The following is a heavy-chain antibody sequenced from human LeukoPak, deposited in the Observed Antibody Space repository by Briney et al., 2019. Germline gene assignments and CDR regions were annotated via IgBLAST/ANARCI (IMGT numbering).Heavy chain of an antibody. CDR3: ARGGATVTTSPDFDY. CDR2: IYTSGST. Sequence: SETLSLTCTVSGGSISSGSYYWSWIRQPAGKGLEWIGRIYTSGSTNYNPSLKSRVTISVDTSKNQFSLKLSSVTAADTAVYYCARGGATVTTSPDFDYWGQGTPVTVSS. V-gene: IGHV4-61*02. D-gene: IGHD4-11*01. CDR1: GGSISSGSYY. J-gene: IGHJ4*02.